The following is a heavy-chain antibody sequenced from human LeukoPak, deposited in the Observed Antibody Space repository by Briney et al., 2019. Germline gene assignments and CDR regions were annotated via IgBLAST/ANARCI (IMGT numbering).Heavy chain of an antibody. Sequence: PGGSLRLSCAASGFTISSKGMHWVRQAPGKGLEWVAVISYDASNKYYADSVKGRFTISRDNSKNTLYLQMNSLRAEDTAVYYCVKGRGGDRKYYFDYWGQGTLVTVSS. V-gene: IGHV3-30*18. CDR1: GFTISSKG. CDR2: ISYDASNK. CDR3: VKGRGGDRKYYFDY. D-gene: IGHD2-21*02. J-gene: IGHJ4*02.